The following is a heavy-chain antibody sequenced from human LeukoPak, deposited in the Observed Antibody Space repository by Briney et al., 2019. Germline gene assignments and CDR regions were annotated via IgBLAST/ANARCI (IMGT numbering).Heavy chain of an antibody. Sequence: GASVKVSCKASGYTFTGYYMHWVRQAPGQGLEWMGWINPNSGGTNYAQKFQGRVTMTRDTSISTAYMELSSLRSEDTAVYYCARAERSCSGGSCEYYFDYWGQGTPVTASS. D-gene: IGHD2-15*01. CDR1: GYTFTGYY. CDR3: ARAERSCSGGSCEYYFDY. V-gene: IGHV1-2*02. CDR2: INPNSGGT. J-gene: IGHJ4*02.